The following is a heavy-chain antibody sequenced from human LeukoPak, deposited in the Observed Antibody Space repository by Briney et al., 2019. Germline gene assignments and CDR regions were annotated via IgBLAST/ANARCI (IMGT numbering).Heavy chain of an antibody. CDR3: ARLRDSSSWFDY. V-gene: IGHV4-59*01. CDR2: IYYSGST. D-gene: IGHD6-13*01. Sequence: SETLSLTCTVSGGSISSYYWSWIRQPPGKRLEWIGYIYYSGSTNCNPSLKSRVTISVDTSKNQFSLKLSSVTAADTAVYYCARLRDSSSWFDYWAREPWSPSPQ. CDR1: GGSISSYY. J-gene: IGHJ4*02.